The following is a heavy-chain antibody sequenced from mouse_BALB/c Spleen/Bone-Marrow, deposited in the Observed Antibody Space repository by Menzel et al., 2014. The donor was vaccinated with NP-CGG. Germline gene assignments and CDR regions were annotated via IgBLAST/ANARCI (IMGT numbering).Heavy chain of an antibody. Sequence: DLVKPGASVKLSCKASGYTFTSYWINWIKQRPGQGLEWIGRIAPGSGSTYYNEMFKGKATLTVGTSSSTAYIQLSSLSSEYSAVYFCARESYYDEHYAMDYWGQGTSVTVSS. J-gene: IGHJ4*01. CDR2: IAPGSGST. CDR1: GYTFTSYW. CDR3: ARESYYDEHYAMDY. V-gene: IGHV1S41*01. D-gene: IGHD2-4*01.